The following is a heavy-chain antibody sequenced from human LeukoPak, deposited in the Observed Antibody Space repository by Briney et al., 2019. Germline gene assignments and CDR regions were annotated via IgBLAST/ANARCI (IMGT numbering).Heavy chain of an antibody. V-gene: IGHV1-3*03. Sequence: ASVKVSCKASGYSFTSQDMHWVRQAPGQSLEWMGCINPDNGDTQYSQEFQGRVTITRDTSATTAYMELSSLRSDDMAVYYCTLYNYWGQGTLDTVSS. CDR2: INPDNGDT. D-gene: IGHD2-2*02. J-gene: IGHJ4*02. CDR3: TLYNY. CDR1: GYSFTSQD.